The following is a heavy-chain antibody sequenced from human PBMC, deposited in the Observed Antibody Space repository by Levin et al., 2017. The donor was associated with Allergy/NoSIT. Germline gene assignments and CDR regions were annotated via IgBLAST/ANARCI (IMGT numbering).Heavy chain of an antibody. D-gene: IGHD1-14*01. V-gene: IGHV3-23*01. CDR3: AKDLVTGTRYWRGPHY. CDR1: GFTFSSYV. CDR2: VSDSGGNT. Sequence: AGGSLRLSCAASGFTFSSYVMIWFRQPPGTALEWVSTVSDSGGNTFYADSVKGRLTISRDNSRDTLYLQMNSLRTADTAVYYCAKDLVTGTRYWRGPHYWGQGTLVTVSS. J-gene: IGHJ4*01.